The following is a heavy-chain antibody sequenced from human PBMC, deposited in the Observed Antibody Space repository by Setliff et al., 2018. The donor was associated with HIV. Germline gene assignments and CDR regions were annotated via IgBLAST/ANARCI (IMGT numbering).Heavy chain of an antibody. D-gene: IGHD3-3*01. CDR3: TTDSITIFGVVIHYYYYYMDV. V-gene: IGHV3-15*01. CDR2: IKNNIDGGVT. Sequence: PGGSLRLSCAASALNFNLAYMTWVRQAPGKGLEWVGRIKNNIDGGVTDYAGSVKGRFTISRDDSKNTVYLQMNSLQTEDTAVYYCTTDSITIFGVVIHYYYYYMDVWGKGTMVTVSS. J-gene: IGHJ6*03. CDR1: ALNFNLAY.